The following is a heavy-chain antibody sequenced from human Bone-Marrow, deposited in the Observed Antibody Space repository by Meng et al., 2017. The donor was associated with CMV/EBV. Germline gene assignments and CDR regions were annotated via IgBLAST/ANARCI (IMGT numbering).Heavy chain of an antibody. J-gene: IGHJ4*02. V-gene: IGHV4-59*01. D-gene: IGHD3-10*01. CDR3: ARLIWFGELVDY. Sequence: SETLSLTCTVSGGSISSYYWSWVRQPPGKGLEWIGYIYYSGSTNYNPSLKSRVTMSVDTSRNQFSLKLSSVTAADTAVYYCARLIWFGELVDYWGQGTLVTVSS. CDR1: GGSISSYY. CDR2: IYYSGST.